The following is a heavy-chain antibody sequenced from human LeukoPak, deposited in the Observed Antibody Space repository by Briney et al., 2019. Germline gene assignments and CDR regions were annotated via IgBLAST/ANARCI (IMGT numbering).Heavy chain of an antibody. CDR1: GGSISSDY. Sequence: SETLSLTCTVSGGSISSDYWSWIRQPPGKGLEWIGYIYYSGRTYYSPSLKSRITISVDTSKNQFSLKLSSVTAADTAVYYCARGFYSPHYWGQGTLVSVSS. CDR3: ARGFYSPHY. V-gene: IGHV4-59*01. J-gene: IGHJ4*02. CDR2: IYYSGRT. D-gene: IGHD4-11*01.